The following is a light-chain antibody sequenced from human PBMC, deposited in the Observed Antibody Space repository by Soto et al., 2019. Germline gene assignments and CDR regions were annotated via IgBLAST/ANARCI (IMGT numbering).Light chain of an antibody. J-gene: IGKJ4*01. CDR3: QQGYSTPLT. Sequence: DIQMTQSPSSLSASVGDRVTITCRASQTISTYLNWYQQKPGRAPKLLIFAASSLQSGVPPRFSGSGSGTDFTLTVSILQPEDFATYFCQQGYSTPLTFGGGTKVDIK. CDR2: AAS. V-gene: IGKV1-39*01. CDR1: QTISTY.